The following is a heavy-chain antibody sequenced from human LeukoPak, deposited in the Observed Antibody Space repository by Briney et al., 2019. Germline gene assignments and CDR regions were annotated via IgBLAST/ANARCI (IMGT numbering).Heavy chain of an antibody. CDR1: GGSISSSSYY. J-gene: IGHJ4*02. CDR3: ARGNYYDSSHSFPDY. D-gene: IGHD3-22*01. V-gene: IGHV4-39*07. CDR2: IYYSGST. Sequence: SETLSLTCTVSGGSISSSSYYWGWIRQPPGKGLEWIGSIYYSGSTYYNLSLKSRVTISVDTSKNQFSLKLSSVTAADTAVYYCARGNYYDSSHSFPDYWGQGTLVTVSS.